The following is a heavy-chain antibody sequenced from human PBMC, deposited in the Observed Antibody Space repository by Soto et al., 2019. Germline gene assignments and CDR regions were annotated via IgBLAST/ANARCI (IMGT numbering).Heavy chain of an antibody. CDR1: GGSISSYY. CDR2: IYYSGST. D-gene: IGHD3-3*01. CDR3: ARTYYDFWSGQFYGMDV. V-gene: IGHV4-59*01. J-gene: IGHJ6*02. Sequence: SETLSLTCTVSGGSISSYYWSWIRRPPGTGLEWIGYIYYSGSTNYNPSLKSRVTISVDTSKNQFSLKLSSVTAADTAVYYCARTYYDFWSGQFYGMDVWGQGTTVIVSS.